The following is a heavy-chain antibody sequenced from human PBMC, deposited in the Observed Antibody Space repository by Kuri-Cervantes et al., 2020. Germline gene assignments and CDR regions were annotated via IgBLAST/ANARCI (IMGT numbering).Heavy chain of an antibody. CDR3: AREDAAMARGVYHFDH. J-gene: IGHJ4*02. D-gene: IGHD5/OR15-5a*01. CDR2: IWSDCSKK. Sequence: GESLKISCAASGFTFSNYGMHWVRQAPGKGLEWVAVIWSDCSKKFYADSLKGRFSVSRDNSNNTLYLQMNSLRVEDTAVYYCAREDAAMARGVYHFDHWGQGLLVTVSS. V-gene: IGHV3-33*08. CDR1: GFTFSNYG.